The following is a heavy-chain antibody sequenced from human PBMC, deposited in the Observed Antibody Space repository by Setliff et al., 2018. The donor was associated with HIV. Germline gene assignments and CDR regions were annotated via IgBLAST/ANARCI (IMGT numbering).Heavy chain of an antibody. V-gene: IGHV4-31*03. Sequence: SETLSLTCSVFGGSISSGDYYWSWLRQHPGKGLEWIGYIYHSGTTYYNPSLASRVIISADTSRNRFSLQLNSVTAADTGVYFCARAPQDGTTWYFDLW. J-gene: IGHJ2*01. D-gene: IGHD4-17*01. CDR1: GGSISSGDYY. CDR2: IYHSGTT. CDR3: ARAPQDGTTWYFDL.